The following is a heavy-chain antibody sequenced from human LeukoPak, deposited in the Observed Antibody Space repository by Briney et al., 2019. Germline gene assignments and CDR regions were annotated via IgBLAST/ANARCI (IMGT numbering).Heavy chain of an antibody. Sequence: PSETLSLTCTVSGGSISSYYWSWIRQPPGKGLEWIGYIYTSGSTNYNPSLKSRVTISVDTSKNQFSLKLSSVTAADTAVYYCARLGFGSGWPAFDYWGQGTLVTVSS. V-gene: IGHV4-4*09. D-gene: IGHD6-19*01. CDR1: GGSISSYY. CDR2: IYTSGST. CDR3: ARLGFGSGWPAFDY. J-gene: IGHJ4*02.